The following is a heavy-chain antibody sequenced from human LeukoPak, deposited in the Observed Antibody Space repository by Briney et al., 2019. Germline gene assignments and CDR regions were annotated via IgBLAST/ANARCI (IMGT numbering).Heavy chain of an antibody. CDR2: IIPIFGTA. CDR1: GGTFSSYA. Sequence: SVKVSCKASGGTFSSYAISWVRQALGQGLEWMGRIIPIFGTANYAQKFQGRATITTDESTSTAYMELSSLRSEDTAVHYCARGLWPLDYYYYYYMDVWGKGTTVTVSS. V-gene: IGHV1-69*05. J-gene: IGHJ6*03. D-gene: IGHD2/OR15-2a*01. CDR3: ARGLWPLDYYYYYYMDV.